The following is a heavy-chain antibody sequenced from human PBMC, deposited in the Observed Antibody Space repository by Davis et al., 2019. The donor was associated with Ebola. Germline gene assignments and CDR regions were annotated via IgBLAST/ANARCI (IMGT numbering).Heavy chain of an antibody. CDR3: ARGYSYGYFDY. V-gene: IGHV3-23*01. J-gene: IGHJ4*02. D-gene: IGHD5-18*01. CDR1: GFTFSSYA. Sequence: PGGSLRLSCAASGFTFSSYAMSWVRQAPGKGLEWVSAISGSGGSTYYADSVKGRFTISRDNAKNTPYLQMNSLRAEDTAVYYCARGYSYGYFDYWGQGTLVTVSS. CDR2: ISGSGGST.